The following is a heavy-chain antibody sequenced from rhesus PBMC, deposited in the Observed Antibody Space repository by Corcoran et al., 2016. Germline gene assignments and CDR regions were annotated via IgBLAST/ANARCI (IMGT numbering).Heavy chain of an antibody. D-gene: IGHD2-27*01. J-gene: IGHJ4*01. CDR1: GGSISGYYY. V-gene: IGHV4-143*01. Sequence: QVQLQESGPGLVKPSETLSLTCTVSGGSISGYYYWSWIRQPPGKGLEWIGGIYGNSASTYYNPSLKSRVTISKDTSKNQFSLKLSSVTAADTAVYYCARRDIVVVFTPADDYWGQGVLVTVSS. CDR2: IYGNSAST. CDR3: ARRDIVVVFTPADDY.